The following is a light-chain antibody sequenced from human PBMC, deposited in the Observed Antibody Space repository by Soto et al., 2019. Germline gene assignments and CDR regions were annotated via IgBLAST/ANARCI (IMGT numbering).Light chain of an antibody. CDR1: QSISSW. CDR2: DAS. V-gene: IGKV1-5*01. CDR3: QQYNSYSPT. J-gene: IGKJ1*01. Sequence: DIQMTQSPSTLSASVGERGSITCRASQSISSWLAWYQQKPGKAPKLXIYDASSLESGVPSRFSGSGAGTEFTLTISSLQPDDFATYYCQQYNSYSPTFGQGTKVDIK.